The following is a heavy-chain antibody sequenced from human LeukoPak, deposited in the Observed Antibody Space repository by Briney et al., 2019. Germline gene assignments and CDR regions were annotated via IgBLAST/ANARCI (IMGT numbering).Heavy chain of an antibody. CDR1: GFTFSSDA. V-gene: IGHV3-23*01. CDR3: AKDRGRTWVQVAN. D-gene: IGHD2-15*01. CDR2: ISSSGGGT. Sequence: PGGSLRLSCIGTGFTFSSDAMGWVRQAPGKGLEWVSGISSSGGGTYYADSVKGRFTISRDDSKNTLYLQMNSLRVEDTAVYYCAKDRGRTWVQVANWGQGTLVTVSS. J-gene: IGHJ4*02.